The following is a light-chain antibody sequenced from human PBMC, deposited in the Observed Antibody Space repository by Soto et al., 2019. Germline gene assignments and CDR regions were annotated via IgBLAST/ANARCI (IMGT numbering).Light chain of an antibody. CDR1: SSDVGGYNY. V-gene: IGLV2-8*01. J-gene: IGLJ2*01. CDR3: SSYAGDNKYVL. CDR2: EVN. Sequence: QAVVTQPPSASGSPGQSVTISCTGTSSDVGGYNYVSWYQQHPGKAPKLMIYEVNKRPSGVPDRFSGSKSGNTASLTVSGLQAEDEADYYCSSYAGDNKYVLFGGGTKLTVL.